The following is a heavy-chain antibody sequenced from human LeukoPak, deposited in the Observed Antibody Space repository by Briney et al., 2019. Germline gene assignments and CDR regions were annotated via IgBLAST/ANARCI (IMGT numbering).Heavy chain of an antibody. J-gene: IGHJ5*02. CDR1: GGSISSYY. Sequence: PSETLSLTCTVSGGSISSYYWSWIRQPPGKGLEWIGYIYYSGSTNYNPSLKSRVTISVDTSKNQFSLKLSSVTAADTAVYYCAGSLILTGYLSWFDPWGQGTLVTVSS. V-gene: IGHV4-59*01. CDR2: IYYSGST. D-gene: IGHD3-9*01. CDR3: AGSLILTGYLSWFDP.